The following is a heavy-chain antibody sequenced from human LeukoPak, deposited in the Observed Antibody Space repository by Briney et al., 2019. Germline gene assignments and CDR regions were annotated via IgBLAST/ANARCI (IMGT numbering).Heavy chain of an antibody. Sequence: PGGSLRLSCAASGFTFSSYSMNWVRQAPGKGLEWVSYISSSSSTIYYADSVQGRFTISRDNAKNSLFLQMNSLRAEDTAVYYCARSSSGAKDYWGQGTLVTVSS. J-gene: IGHJ4*02. CDR1: GFTFSSYS. CDR2: ISSSSSTI. CDR3: ARSSSGAKDY. D-gene: IGHD1-26*01. V-gene: IGHV3-48*01.